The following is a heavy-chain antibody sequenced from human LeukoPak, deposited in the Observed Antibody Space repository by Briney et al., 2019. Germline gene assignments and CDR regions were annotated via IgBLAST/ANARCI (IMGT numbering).Heavy chain of an antibody. J-gene: IGHJ4*02. Sequence: GGSLRLSCAASGFTFSSYEMNWVRQAPGKGLEWVSYISSSGSTIYYADSVKGRFTISRDNAKNSLYLQMNSLRAEDTAVYYCARALTRRDGYSYFDYWGQGTLVTVSS. D-gene: IGHD5-24*01. CDR3: ARALTRRDGYSYFDY. CDR2: ISSSGSTI. CDR1: GFTFSSYE. V-gene: IGHV3-48*03.